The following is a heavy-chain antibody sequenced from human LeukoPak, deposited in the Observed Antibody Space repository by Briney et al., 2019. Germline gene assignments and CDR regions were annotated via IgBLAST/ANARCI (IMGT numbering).Heavy chain of an antibody. CDR2: IKQEGSEK. CDR1: GFTFSRFW. Sequence: GGSLTLSCPPSGFTFSRFWMTWVRQAPGKVLEWVANIKQEGSEKYYVDSVEGRFTISRDHAKNHMYLQMNSLRAEDTAVYYCASDYSCSGGSCYTGRMVYWRRGTLVTVSS. J-gene: IGHJ4*02. V-gene: IGHV3-7*01. CDR3: ASDYSCSGGSCYTGRMVY. D-gene: IGHD2-15*01.